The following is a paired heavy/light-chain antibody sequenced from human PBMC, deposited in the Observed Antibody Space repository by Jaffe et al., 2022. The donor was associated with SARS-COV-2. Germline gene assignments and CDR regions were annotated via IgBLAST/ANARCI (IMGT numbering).Heavy chain of an antibody. V-gene: IGHV3-43*01. CDR3: AKALAARVPYGMDV. D-gene: IGHD6-6*01. CDR1: GFTFDDYT. Sequence: EVQLVESGGVVVQPGGSLRLSCAASGFTFDDYTMHWVRQAPGKGLEWVSLISWDGGSTYYADSVKGRFTISRDNSKNSLYLQMNSLRTEDTALYYCAKALAARVPYGMDVWGQGTTVTVSS. J-gene: IGHJ6*02. CDR2: ISWDGGST.
Light chain of an antibody. CDR1: QSVSSSY. CDR3: QQYGSSRLT. CDR2: GAS. V-gene: IGKV3-20*01. J-gene: IGKJ4*01. Sequence: EIVLTQSPGTLSLSPGERATLSCRASQSVSSSYLAWYQQKPGQAPRLLIYGASSRATGIPDRFSGSGSGTDFTLTISRLEPEDFAVYYCQQYGSSRLTFGGGTKVEIK.